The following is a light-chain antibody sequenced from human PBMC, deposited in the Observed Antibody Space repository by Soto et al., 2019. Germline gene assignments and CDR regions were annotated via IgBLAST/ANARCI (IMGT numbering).Light chain of an antibody. CDR3: QQYYRSCT. V-gene: IGKV1-5*01. CDR1: QSVTDW. CDR2: DAS. J-gene: IGKJ2*02. Sequence: DIQLTQSPSTLSASVGDRVTITCRASQSVTDWLARYQQKPGKAPKLLIYDASSLQSGVPSRFSGSGSGTEFSLTISSLQPDVFATYYCQQYYRSCTFGQGTKVEIK.